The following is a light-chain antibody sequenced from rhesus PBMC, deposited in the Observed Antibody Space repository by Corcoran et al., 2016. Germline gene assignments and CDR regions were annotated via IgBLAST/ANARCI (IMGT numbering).Light chain of an antibody. Sequence: QPALTQPRSESNSLGQSVTISCTGTCHDVGGYNDVSWYQQHSGAAPKLLIYNVKKRPSGVADRFSGSKAAETASLPISGLQAEDLAYYYCCSYRSGSTFVFGSGTRLTVL. J-gene: IGLJ6*01. CDR2: NVK. CDR1: CHDVGGYND. V-gene: IGLV2S9*01. CDR3: CSYRSGSTFV.